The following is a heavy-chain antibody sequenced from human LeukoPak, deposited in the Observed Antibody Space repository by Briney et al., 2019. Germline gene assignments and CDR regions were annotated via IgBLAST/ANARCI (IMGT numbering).Heavy chain of an antibody. CDR3: ARQNDILTGYSYYYYYYMDV. D-gene: IGHD3-9*01. Sequence: SETLSLTCTVSGGSISSSSYYRGWIRQPPGKGLEWIGSITYYNPSLKSRVTISVDTSKNQFSLKLSSVTAADTAEYYCARQNDILTGYSYYYYYYMDVWGKGTTVTISS. V-gene: IGHV4-39*01. J-gene: IGHJ6*03. CDR2: IT. CDR1: GGSISSSSYY.